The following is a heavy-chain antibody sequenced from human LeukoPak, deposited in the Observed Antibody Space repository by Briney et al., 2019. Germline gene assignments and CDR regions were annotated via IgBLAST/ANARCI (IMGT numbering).Heavy chain of an antibody. J-gene: IGHJ5*02. CDR3: ARGDYSSGPGGWFDP. Sequence: KPSQTLSLTCTVSGGSISSGSYYWSWIRQPARKGLEWIGRIYTSGSTNYNPSLKSRVTISVDTSKNHFSLKLSSVTAADTAVYYCARGDYSSGPGGWFDPWGQGTLVTVSS. D-gene: IGHD6-19*01. CDR2: IYTSGST. CDR1: GGSISSGSYY. V-gene: IGHV4-61*02.